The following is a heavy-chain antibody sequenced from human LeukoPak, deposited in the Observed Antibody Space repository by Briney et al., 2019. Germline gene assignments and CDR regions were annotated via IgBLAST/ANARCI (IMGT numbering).Heavy chain of an antibody. CDR1: GGILSKWS. CDR3: ANGGVTVYSYGPDY. D-gene: IGHD5-18*01. J-gene: IGHJ4*02. V-gene: IGHV1-69*13. CDR2: IIPEFDEA. Sequence: ASVKVSCKASGGILSKWSISWVRQAPGQGLEWVGTIIPEFDEAHYAQKLQGRVTISADDSATAAYMELRSLRSDDTAVYYCANGGVTVYSYGPDYWGQGTLVAVSS.